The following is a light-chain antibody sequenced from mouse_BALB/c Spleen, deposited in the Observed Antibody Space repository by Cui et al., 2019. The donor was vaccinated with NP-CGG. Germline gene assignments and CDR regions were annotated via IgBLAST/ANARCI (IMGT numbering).Light chain of an antibody. CDR2: GTN. Sequence: QAVLPQESALTTSPGETVTLTCRSSTGAVTTSNYANWVQEKSDHLFTGLIGGTNNRAPGVPARFSGSLIGDKAALTITGAQTEDEAIYFCALWYSNHWVFGGGTKLTVL. V-gene: IGLV1*01. J-gene: IGLJ1*01. CDR1: TGAVTTSNY. CDR3: ALWYSNHWV.